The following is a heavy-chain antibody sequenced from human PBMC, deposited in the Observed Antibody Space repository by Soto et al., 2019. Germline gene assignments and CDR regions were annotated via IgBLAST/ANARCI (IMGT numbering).Heavy chain of an antibody. Sequence: PSETLSLTCTVSGGSISSSSYYWGWIRQPPGKGLEWIGSIYYSGSTYYNQSLKSRVTISVDTSKNQFSLKLSSVTAADTAVYYCARQTATGYSSVNFDYWGQGTLVTVSS. V-gene: IGHV4-39*01. CDR1: GGSISSSSYY. CDR2: IYYSGST. D-gene: IGHD6-19*01. CDR3: ARQTATGYSSVNFDY. J-gene: IGHJ4*02.